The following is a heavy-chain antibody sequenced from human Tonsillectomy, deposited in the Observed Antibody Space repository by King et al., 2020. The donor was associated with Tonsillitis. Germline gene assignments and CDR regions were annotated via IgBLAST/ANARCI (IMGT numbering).Heavy chain of an antibody. D-gene: IGHD4-23*01. J-gene: IGHJ4*02. CDR3: AHTTHYGGDSWYFDS. CDR1: GFSLSAGEVG. Sequence: TLKESGPTLVKPTQTLTLTCTFSGFSLSAGEVGVGWIRQPPGKALEWLALIYWDDDKWYSPSLKSRLSITRDTSKNQVGLIMTNVAPADTATYYCAHTTHYGGDSWYFDSWGQGTLVTVSS. CDR2: IYWDDDK. V-gene: IGHV2-5*02.